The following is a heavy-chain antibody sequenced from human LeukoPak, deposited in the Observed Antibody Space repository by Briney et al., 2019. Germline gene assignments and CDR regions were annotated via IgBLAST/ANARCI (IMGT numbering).Heavy chain of an antibody. J-gene: IGHJ4*02. D-gene: IGHD1-14*01. CDR2: IRGKVYSYET. Sequence: GGSLRLSCAASGFIFSGSAIHWVRQASRKGLEWVGRIRGKVYSYETTYAASVKGRFTISRIDSNNTAYLQMNSLNTDDTAVYYCTTMSTAEGFDYWGQGTLVTVSS. CDR1: GFIFSGSA. V-gene: IGHV3-73*01. CDR3: TTMSTAEGFDY.